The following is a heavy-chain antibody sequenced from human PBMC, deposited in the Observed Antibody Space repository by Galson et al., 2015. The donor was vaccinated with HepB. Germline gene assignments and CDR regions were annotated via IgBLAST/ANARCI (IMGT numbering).Heavy chain of an antibody. D-gene: IGHD1-26*01. V-gene: IGHV1-69*13. J-gene: IGHJ6*03. Sequence: SVKVSCKASGGTFSSYAISWVRQAPGQGLEWMGGIIPIFGTANYAQKFQGRVTITADESTSTAYMELSSLRSEDTAVYYCARGGIVGATQYYYYYYMDVWGKGTTVTVSS. CDR1: GGTFSSYA. CDR3: ARGGIVGATQYYYYYYMDV. CDR2: IIPIFGTA.